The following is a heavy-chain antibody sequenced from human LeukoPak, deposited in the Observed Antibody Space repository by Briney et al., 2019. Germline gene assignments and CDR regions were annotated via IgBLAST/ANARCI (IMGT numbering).Heavy chain of an antibody. V-gene: IGHV3-23*01. CDR1: VFTFTGFA. Sequence: SLRLSCAASVFTFTGFAISLVRRTPGQGLEWVSGISGSGDNTLYADSVKGRFTISRENSKNTLYLEMNSLRAEDTAIYYCAKMKGHPLPKYYMDVWGQGTTVTVSS. CDR3: AKMKGHPLPKYYMDV. CDR2: ISGSGDNT. D-gene: IGHD1-26*01. J-gene: IGHJ6*01.